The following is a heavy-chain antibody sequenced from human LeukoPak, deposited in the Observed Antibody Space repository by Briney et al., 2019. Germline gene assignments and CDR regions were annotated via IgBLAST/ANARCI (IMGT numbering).Heavy chain of an antibody. CDR2: INHNGNVN. CDR3: AHFGYCSSTSCPREAFDI. V-gene: IGHV3-7*03. D-gene: IGHD2-2*03. J-gene: IGHJ3*02. Sequence: GGSLRLSCAASGFTFSSYWMNWARQAPGKGLEWVASINHNGNVNYYVGSVKGRFTISRDNAKNSLYLQMNSLRAEDTAVYYCAHFGYCSSTSCPREAFDIWGQGTMVTVSS. CDR1: GFTFSSYW.